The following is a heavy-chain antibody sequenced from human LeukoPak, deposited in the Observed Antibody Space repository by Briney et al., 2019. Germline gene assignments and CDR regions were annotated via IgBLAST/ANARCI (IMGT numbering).Heavy chain of an antibody. Sequence: QSGGSLRLSCAASGFTFSSYWMSWVRQAPGKGLEWVANIKQDGSEKYYVDSVKGRFTISRDNAKNSLYLQMNSLRAEDTAVYYCAREYCSGGSCYSGGYYFDYWGQGTLVTASS. V-gene: IGHV3-7*03. D-gene: IGHD2-15*01. CDR2: IKQDGSEK. CDR1: GFTFSSYW. J-gene: IGHJ4*02. CDR3: AREYCSGGSCYSGGYYFDY.